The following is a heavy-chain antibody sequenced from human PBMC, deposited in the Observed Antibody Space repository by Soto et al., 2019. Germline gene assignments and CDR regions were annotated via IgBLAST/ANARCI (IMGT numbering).Heavy chain of an antibody. D-gene: IGHD1-26*01. CDR3: ARTPQWEIIYFFDY. V-gene: IGHV3-48*02. Sequence: GGSLRLSCAASGFTFSSFSMNWVRQAPGKGLEWIAYTSSTSSTIYYADSVKGRFTISRDNAKNSLYLQLSSLRDEDTAVYYCARTPQWEIIYFFDYWGQGTLVTVSS. J-gene: IGHJ4*02. CDR1: GFTFSSFS. CDR2: TSSTSSTI.